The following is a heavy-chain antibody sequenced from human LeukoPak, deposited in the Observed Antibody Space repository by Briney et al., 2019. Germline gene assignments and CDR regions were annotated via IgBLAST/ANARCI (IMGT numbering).Heavy chain of an antibody. Sequence: SETLSLTCAVSGGSVSSGGYSWSWIRQPPGKGLEWVGYIFHSGSTYYNPSLKSRVTISVGRSKNQFSLKLSSVTAADTAVYYCARRDYGDYGEDAFDIWGQGTMVTVSS. J-gene: IGHJ3*02. CDR1: GGSVSSGGYS. CDR2: IFHSGST. D-gene: IGHD4-17*01. V-gene: IGHV4-30-2*01. CDR3: ARRDYGDYGEDAFDI.